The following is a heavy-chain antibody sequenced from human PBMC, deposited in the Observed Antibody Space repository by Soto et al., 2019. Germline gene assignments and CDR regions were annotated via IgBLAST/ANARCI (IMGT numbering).Heavy chain of an antibody. CDR2: FNAGNGNT. CDR3: AGAVAVPADFDY. Sequence: QVQLVQSGAEEKKPGASVKVSCKASGYTFTAYAMHWVRQAPGQRLEGMGWFNAGNGNTKYSQKFQGRVTITRDTSAITAYMELSSLRSEATAAYYCAGAVAVPADFDYWGQGTLVTVSS. V-gene: IGHV1-3*05. CDR1: GYTFTAYA. D-gene: IGHD6-19*01. J-gene: IGHJ4*02.